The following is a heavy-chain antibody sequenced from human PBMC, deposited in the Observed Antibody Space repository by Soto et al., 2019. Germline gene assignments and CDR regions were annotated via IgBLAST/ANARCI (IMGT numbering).Heavy chain of an antibody. CDR3: ARAPKTIRGYSYGSFDY. CDR1: GGSISSGDYY. Sequence: SETLSLTCTVSGGSISSGDYYWSWIRQPPGKGLEWIGYIYYSGSTYYNPSLKSRVTISVDTSKNQFSLKLSSVTAADTAVYYCARAPKTIRGYSYGSFDYWGQGTLVTVSS. CDR2: IYYSGST. V-gene: IGHV4-30-4*01. D-gene: IGHD5-18*01. J-gene: IGHJ4*02.